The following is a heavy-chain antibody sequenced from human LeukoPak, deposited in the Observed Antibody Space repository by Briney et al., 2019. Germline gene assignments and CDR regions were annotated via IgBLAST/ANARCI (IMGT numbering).Heavy chain of an antibody. CDR3: ASAYYYDGSGAFDY. Sequence: SETLSLTCAVSGGSISSGGYSWSWIRQPPGKGLEWIGYIYHSGSTHYNPSLKSRVTISVDRSKNQFSLKLSSVTAADTAVYYCASAYYYDGSGAFDYWGQGTLVTVSS. D-gene: IGHD3-22*01. CDR1: GGSISSGGYS. CDR2: IYHSGST. J-gene: IGHJ4*02. V-gene: IGHV4-30-2*01.